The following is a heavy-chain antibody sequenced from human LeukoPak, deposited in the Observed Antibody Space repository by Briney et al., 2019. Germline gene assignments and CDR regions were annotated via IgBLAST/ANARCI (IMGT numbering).Heavy chain of an antibody. Sequence: SVKVSCKASGGTFSSYAISWVRQAPGQGLEWMGRIIPILGIANYAQKFQGRVTITADKSTSTAYMELSSLRSEDTAVYYCARDLRENCNGGSCFSGNWFDPWGQGTLVTVSS. CDR1: GGTFSSYA. CDR2: IIPILGIA. J-gene: IGHJ5*02. V-gene: IGHV1-69*04. CDR3: ARDLRENCNGGSCFSGNWFDP. D-gene: IGHD2-15*01.